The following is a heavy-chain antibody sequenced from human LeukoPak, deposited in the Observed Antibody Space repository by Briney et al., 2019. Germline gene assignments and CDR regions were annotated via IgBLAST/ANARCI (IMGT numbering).Heavy chain of an antibody. V-gene: IGHV4-31*03. D-gene: IGHD6-19*01. Sequence: PSETLSLTCTVSGGSISSGGYYWSWIRQHPGKGLEWIGYIYYSGSTYYNPSLKSRVTISVDTSKNQFSLKLSSVTAADTAVYYCARDSHAVAGYNWSDPWGQGTLVTVSS. CDR2: IYYSGST. CDR3: ARDSHAVAGYNWSDP. CDR1: GGSISSGGYY. J-gene: IGHJ5*02.